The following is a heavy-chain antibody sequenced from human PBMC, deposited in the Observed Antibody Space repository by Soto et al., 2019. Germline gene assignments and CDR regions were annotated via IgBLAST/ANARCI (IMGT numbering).Heavy chain of an antibody. J-gene: IGHJ6*02. D-gene: IGHD2-2*01. CDR2: IRSKAYGGTT. CDR3: QYQLLTYYYGLDV. CDR1: GFTFGDHA. Sequence: GGSLRLSCIGSGFTFGDHAMSWFRQAPGKGLEWVGFIRSKAYGGTTEYAASVKGRFTISRDDSNSIAYLQMNSLKTEDTAVYYCQYQLLTYYYGLDVWGQGTTVPVSS. V-gene: IGHV3-49*03.